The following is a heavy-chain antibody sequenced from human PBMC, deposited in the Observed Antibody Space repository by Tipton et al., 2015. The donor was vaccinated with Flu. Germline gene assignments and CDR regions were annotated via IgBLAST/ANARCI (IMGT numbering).Heavy chain of an antibody. Sequence: TLSLTCNVSGGSLTSYYWTWIRQPPGKGLEWVGYTFYSGATSYNPSLKSRVTISINTSQKQFSLKMTSVSAADTAVYYCAWGVAWELPDKWGQGALVTVSS. J-gene: IGHJ4*02. CDR1: GGSLTSYY. CDR2: TFYSGAT. CDR3: AWGVAWELPDK. D-gene: IGHD4-23*01. V-gene: IGHV4-59*01.